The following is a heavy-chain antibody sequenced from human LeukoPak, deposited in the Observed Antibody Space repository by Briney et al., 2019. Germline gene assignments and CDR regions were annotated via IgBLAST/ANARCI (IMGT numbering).Heavy chain of an antibody. CDR2: INPSGGST. CDR3: ATSNGRQLWYYMDV. D-gene: IGHD5-18*01. V-gene: IGHV1-46*01. CDR1: GYTFTSYY. Sequence: ASVKVSCKASGYTFTSYYMHWVRQAPGQGLEWMGIINPSGGSTSYAQKFQGRVTVTRDMSTSTVYMELSSLRSEDTAVYYCATSNGRQLWYYMDVWGKGTTVTVSS. J-gene: IGHJ6*03.